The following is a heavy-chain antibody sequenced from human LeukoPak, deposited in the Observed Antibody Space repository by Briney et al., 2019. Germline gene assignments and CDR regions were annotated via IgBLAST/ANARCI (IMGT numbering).Heavy chain of an antibody. CDR1: GGSFSGYY. V-gene: IGHV4-34*01. CDR3: ARLSPYLGSGSSAFPDDF. Sequence: SETLSLTCAVYGGSFSGYYWSWIRQPPGKGLEWIGSISYSGSTFYNPSLKSRLTISVDTSKNQFSLELSSLTAADTAVFYCARLSPYLGSGSSAFPDDFWGQGTLVTVSS. J-gene: IGHJ4*02. D-gene: IGHD3-10*01. CDR2: ISYSGST.